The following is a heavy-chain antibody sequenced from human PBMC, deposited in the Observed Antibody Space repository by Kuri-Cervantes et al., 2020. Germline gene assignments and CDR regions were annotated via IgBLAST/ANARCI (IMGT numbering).Heavy chain of an antibody. J-gene: IGHJ4*02. CDR3: ARDLPGIAVAGNNDY. V-gene: IGHV4-34*01. D-gene: IGHD6-19*01. CDR1: GGSFSGYY. CDR2: INHSGST. Sequence: SETLSLTCAVYGGSFSGYYWSWIRQPPGKGLEWIGEINHSGSTNYNPSLKSRVTISVDKSKNQFSLKLSSVTAADTAVYYCARDLPGIAVAGNNDYWGQGTLVTVSS.